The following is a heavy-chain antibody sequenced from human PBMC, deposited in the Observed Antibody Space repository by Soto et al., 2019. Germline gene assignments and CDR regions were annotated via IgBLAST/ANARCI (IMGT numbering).Heavy chain of an antibody. CDR2: ISHTGST. CDR1: SGSIRSGSW. Sequence: PSETLSLTCAVSSGSIRSGSWWSWVRQPPGKGLEWIGEISHTGSTNYNSSLKSRVTISVDKSKNQSSLKLTSVTAADTAIYYCAGRYDAPYWGQGTLVTVSS. J-gene: IGHJ4*02. D-gene: IGHD3-9*01. V-gene: IGHV4-4*02. CDR3: AGRYDAPY.